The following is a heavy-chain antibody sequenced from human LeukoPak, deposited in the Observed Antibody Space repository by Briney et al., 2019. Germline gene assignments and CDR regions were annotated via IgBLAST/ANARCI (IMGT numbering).Heavy chain of an antibody. D-gene: IGHD6-13*01. CDR1: GYTFTSYG. Sequence: GASVKVSCKASGYTFTSYGISWVRQAPGQGLEWMGWINPNSGGTNYPQKLQGRVTMTRDMSISTAYMELSGLRSDDTAVYYCARDRAGIAAAGIRYFDYWGQGTLVTVSS. V-gene: IGHV1-2*02. J-gene: IGHJ4*02. CDR3: ARDRAGIAAAGIRYFDY. CDR2: INPNSGGT.